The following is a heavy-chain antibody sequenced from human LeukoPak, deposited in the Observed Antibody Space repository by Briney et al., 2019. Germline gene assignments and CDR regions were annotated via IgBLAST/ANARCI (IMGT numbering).Heavy chain of an antibody. CDR1: GFTFSSYS. J-gene: IGHJ4*02. Sequence: GGSLRLSCAASGFTFSSYSMNWVRQAPGKGLEWVSSISSSSSYIYYADSVKGRSTISRDNAKNSLYLQMNSLRVEDTAVYYCARDNLWFRELYYFDYWGQGTLVTVSS. D-gene: IGHD3-10*01. CDR2: ISSSSSYI. V-gene: IGHV3-21*01. CDR3: ARDNLWFRELYYFDY.